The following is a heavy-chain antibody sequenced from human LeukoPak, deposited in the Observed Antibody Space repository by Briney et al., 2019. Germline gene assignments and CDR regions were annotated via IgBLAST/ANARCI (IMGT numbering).Heavy chain of an antibody. J-gene: IGHJ4*02. CDR3: AKDADDYYGSGSHVDY. V-gene: IGHV3-30*02. CDR1: GFTFSSYG. D-gene: IGHD3-10*01. CDR2: IRYDGSNK. Sequence: GGSLRLSCAASGFTFSSYGMHWVRQAPGKGLEWVAFIRYDGSNKYYADSVKGRFIISRDNSKNTLFLQMNSLRAGDTAVFYCAKDADDYYGSGSHVDYWGQGTLVTVSS.